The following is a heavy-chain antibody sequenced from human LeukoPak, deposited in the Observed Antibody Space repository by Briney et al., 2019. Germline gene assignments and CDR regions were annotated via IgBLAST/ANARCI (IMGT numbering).Heavy chain of an antibody. D-gene: IGHD3-22*01. CDR2: IYSGGST. J-gene: IGHJ4*02. Sequence: GGSLRLSCAASGFTLSSNYMSWVRQAPGKGLEWVSVIYSGGSTYYADSVKGRFTISRDNSKNTLYLQMNSLRAEDTAVYYCARHPSYYYDSSGYVDYWGQGTLVTVSS. CDR3: ARHPSYYYDSSGYVDY. CDR1: GFTLSSNY. V-gene: IGHV3-66*04.